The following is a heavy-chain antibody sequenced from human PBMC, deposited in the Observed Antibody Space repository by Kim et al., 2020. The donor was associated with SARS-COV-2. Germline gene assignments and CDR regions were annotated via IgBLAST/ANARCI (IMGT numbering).Heavy chain of an antibody. Sequence: ADSLKSRCTISRDNAKNSLYLQMNSLRAEDTAVYYCAREDSGSYPYGMDVWGQGTTVTVSS. D-gene: IGHD1-26*01. J-gene: IGHJ6*02. V-gene: IGHV3-21*01. CDR3: AREDSGSYPYGMDV.